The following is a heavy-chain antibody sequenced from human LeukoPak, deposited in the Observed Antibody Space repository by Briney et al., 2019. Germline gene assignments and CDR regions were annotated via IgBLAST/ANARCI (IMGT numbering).Heavy chain of an antibody. J-gene: IGHJ4*02. V-gene: IGHV3-33*01. CDR3: ARDPNLDY. Sequence: XXVXQXXXXGPEWVAVIWSDGSRTNYADAVKGRFTISRDNSRNTVYLQMNSLRVDDTAVYYCARDPNLDYWGQGTLVTVSS. CDR2: IWSDGSRT.